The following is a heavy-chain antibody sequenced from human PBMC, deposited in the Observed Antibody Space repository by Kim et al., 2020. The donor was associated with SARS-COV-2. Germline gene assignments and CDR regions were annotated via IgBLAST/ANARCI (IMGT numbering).Heavy chain of an antibody. Sequence: YYADSVKGRFTISRDNSTNTLYLQMNSLRAEDTAVYYCARVGSFNYGMDVWGQGTTVTVSS. CDR3: ARVGSFNYGMDV. V-gene: IGHV3-33*01. D-gene: IGHD1-26*01. J-gene: IGHJ6*02.